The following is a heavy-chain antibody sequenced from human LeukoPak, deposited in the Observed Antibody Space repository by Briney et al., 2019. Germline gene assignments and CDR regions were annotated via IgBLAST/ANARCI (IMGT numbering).Heavy chain of an antibody. CDR1: GGSVSSDNSY. D-gene: IGHD3-22*01. V-gene: IGHV4-61*02. J-gene: IGHJ4*02. Sequence: SSETLSLTCTVSGGSVSSDNSYWNWIRQPAGEGLEWIGRSYADGSSTYNPSLNSRVTISVDSSKNQFSLRLSSMTAADTAVYSCARGYYYHRWGQGTLVTVSS. CDR3: ARGYYYHR. CDR2: SYADGSS.